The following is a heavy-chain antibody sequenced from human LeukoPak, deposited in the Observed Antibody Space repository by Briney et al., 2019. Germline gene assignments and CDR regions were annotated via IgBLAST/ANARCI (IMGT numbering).Heavy chain of an antibody. J-gene: IGHJ4*02. CDR1: GFTFSSYS. CDR2: ISHDGSES. V-gene: IGHV3-30*03. Sequence: AGGSLRLSCAASGFTFSSYSMVWVRQAPGKGLEWVSFISHDGSESFHTESVKGRFTISRDNFKNTVDLQVSGLKEEDTAVYYCARDWGQRGVGATLANWGQGTLVIVSS. CDR3: ARDWGQRGVGATLAN. D-gene: IGHD1-26*01.